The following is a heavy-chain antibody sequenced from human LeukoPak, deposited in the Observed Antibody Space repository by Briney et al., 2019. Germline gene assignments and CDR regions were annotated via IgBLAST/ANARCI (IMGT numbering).Heavy chain of an antibody. V-gene: IGHV3-23*01. CDR2: ISGSGETT. J-gene: IGHJ4*02. CDR3: AKAMSSTTWAIFDY. CDR1: GFTFSSYA. D-gene: IGHD2-2*01. Sequence: GGYLRLSCAASGFTFSSYAVSWVRQAPGRGLECISSISGSGETTYYADSVKGRFTSSRDNSKKTVYLQLSSLRAEDTAVYYCAKAMSSTTWAIFDYWGQGTLVTVSS.